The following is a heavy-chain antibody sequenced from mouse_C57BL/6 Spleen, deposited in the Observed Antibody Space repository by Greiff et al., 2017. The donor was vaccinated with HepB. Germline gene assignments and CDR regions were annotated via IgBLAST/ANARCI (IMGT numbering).Heavy chain of an antibody. CDR1: GYTFTSYW. V-gene: IGHV1-69*01. J-gene: IGHJ1*03. CDR2: IDPSDSYT. Sequence: QVQLQQSGAELVMPGASVKLSCKASGYTFTSYWMHWVKQRPGQGLEWIGEIDPSDSYTNYNQKFKGKSTLTVDKSSSTAYMQLSSLTSEDSAVYYCARLVVPYWYFDVWGTGTTVTVSS. D-gene: IGHD1-1*01. CDR3: ARLVVPYWYFDV.